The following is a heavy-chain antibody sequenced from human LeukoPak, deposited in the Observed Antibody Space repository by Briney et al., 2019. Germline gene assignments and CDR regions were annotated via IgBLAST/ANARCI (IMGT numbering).Heavy chain of an antibody. CDR2: ISSSGTYV. CDR3: ASSFPRRDDYISNYFDY. J-gene: IGHJ4*02. CDR1: GFTFSTYS. V-gene: IGHV3-21*01. Sequence: PGGSLRLSCAASGFTFSTYSMNWVRHAPGMGLEWVSSISSSGTYVYYADSMRGRFTISRDNSKNSLYLQMNSLRAEDTAVYYCASSFPRRDDYISNYFDYWGQGPLVTVSS. D-gene: IGHD5-24*01.